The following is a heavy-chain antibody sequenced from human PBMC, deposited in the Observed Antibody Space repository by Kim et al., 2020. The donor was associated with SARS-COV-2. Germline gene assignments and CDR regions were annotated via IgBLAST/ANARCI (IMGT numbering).Heavy chain of an antibody. CDR2: IKQDGSEK. D-gene: IGHD1-26*01. Sequence: GGSLRLSCAASGFTFSSYWMSWVRQAPGKGLEWVANIKQDGSEKYYVDSVKGRFTISRDNAKNSLYLQMNSLRAEDTAVYYCARDSYSGTSQGYYHYGMDVWGQGTTVTVSS. CDR3: ARDSYSGTSQGYYHYGMDV. V-gene: IGHV3-7*03. J-gene: IGHJ6*02. CDR1: GFTFSSYW.